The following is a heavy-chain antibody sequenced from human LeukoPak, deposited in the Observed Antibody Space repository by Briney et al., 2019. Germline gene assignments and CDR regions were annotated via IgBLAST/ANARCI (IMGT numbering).Heavy chain of an antibody. Sequence: SQTLSLTCAISGDSVSSNSAAWNWIRQSPSRGLEWLGRTYYRSKWYNDYAVSVKSRITINPDTSKNQFSLQLNSVTAADTAVYYCARGGYNWNLSYDYYMDVWGKGTTVTVSS. J-gene: IGHJ6*03. D-gene: IGHD1-7*01. CDR3: ARGGYNWNLSYDYYMDV. CDR1: GDSVSSNSAA. V-gene: IGHV6-1*01. CDR2: TYYRSKWYN.